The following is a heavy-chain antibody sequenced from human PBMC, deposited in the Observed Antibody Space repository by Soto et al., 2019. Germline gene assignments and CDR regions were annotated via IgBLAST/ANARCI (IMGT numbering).Heavy chain of an antibody. J-gene: IGHJ4*02. CDR1: GYTFTGYY. D-gene: IGHD3-10*01. CDR2: INPNSGGT. CDR3: ASGRCINKKYYYGSGGFFDY. Sequence: GASVKVSCKASGYTFTGYYMHWVRQAPGQGLEWMGWINPNSGGTNYAQKFQGWVTMTRDTSISTAYMELSRLRSDDTAVYYCASGRCINKKYYYGSGGFFDYWGQGTLVTVSS. V-gene: IGHV1-2*04.